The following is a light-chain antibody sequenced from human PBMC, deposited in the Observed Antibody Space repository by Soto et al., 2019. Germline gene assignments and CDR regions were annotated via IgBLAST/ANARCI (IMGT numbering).Light chain of an antibody. J-gene: IGKJ1*01. V-gene: IGKV1-9*01. CDR3: QQYYSYPPT. CDR2: AAS. CDR1: QVISSY. Sequence: IQLTQSPSSLSASVGDRVTITCRASQVISSYLAWYQQKPGKAPKLLIYAASTLQSGVPSRVSGSGSGTDVTLTISCLQSEDFATYYCQQYYSYPPTFGQGTKVDIK.